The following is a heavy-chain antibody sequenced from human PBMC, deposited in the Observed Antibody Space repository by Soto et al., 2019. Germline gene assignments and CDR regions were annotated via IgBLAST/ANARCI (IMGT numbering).Heavy chain of an antibody. D-gene: IGHD3-22*01. CDR1: GYTFTSYY. CDR3: ARESAADPYYDSRDRPSTLLN. J-gene: IGHJ4*02. V-gene: IGHV1-46*01. Sequence: QVQLVQSGAEVKKPGASVKVSCKASGYTFTSYYMHWVRQAPGQGLEWMGIINPSGGSTSYAQKFQGRVTMTRDTSTSTVYMELSSLRSEDTAVYYCARESAADPYYDSRDRPSTLLNWGQGTLVTVSS. CDR2: INPSGGST.